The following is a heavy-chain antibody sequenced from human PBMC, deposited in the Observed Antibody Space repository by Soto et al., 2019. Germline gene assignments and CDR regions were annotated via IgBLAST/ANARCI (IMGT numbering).Heavy chain of an antibody. CDR2: ISYSGRT. J-gene: IGHJ4*02. V-gene: IGHV4-39*01. CDR3: ARRRASDYGGNHHPYYFDR. Sequence: SETLSLTCTVSGASIITDNYFWVLIRQSPRGGLEMVGSISYSGRTYDNPSLQSRVTISIDASKNQFSLKLTSVTTADTAVYYCARRRASDYGGNHHPYYFDRWGQGALVTVSS. D-gene: IGHD4-17*01. CDR1: GASIITDNYF.